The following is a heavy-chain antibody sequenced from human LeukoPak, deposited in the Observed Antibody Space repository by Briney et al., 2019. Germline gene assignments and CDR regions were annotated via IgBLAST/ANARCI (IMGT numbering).Heavy chain of an antibody. J-gene: IGHJ4*02. CDR2: INPNSGVT. CDR1: GYTFSGFY. D-gene: IGHD1-26*01. V-gene: IGHV1-2*02. CDR3: ARDSKWVGATTANDY. Sequence: ASVKVSCKASGYTFSGFYIHWVRQAPGQGLEWMGWINPNSGVTNYAQKLQGRVTITRDTSISTAYMELSRLRSDDTAVYYCARDSKWVGATTANDYWGQGTLVTVSS.